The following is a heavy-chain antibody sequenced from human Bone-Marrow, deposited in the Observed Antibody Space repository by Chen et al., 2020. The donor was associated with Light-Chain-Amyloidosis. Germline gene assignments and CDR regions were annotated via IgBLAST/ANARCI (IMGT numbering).Heavy chain of an antibody. D-gene: IGHD1-1*01. CDR2: INPSGST. V-gene: IGHV4-34*01. CDR1: GGSFSGYY. Sequence: QVQLQQWGAGLLKPSETLSLTCAVYGGSFSGYYWSWIRQPPGKGLEWIGEINPSGSTNYNPSLKSRVTISVDTSKNQFSLKLSSVTAADTAVYYCARGGSTTGTYYYYMDVWGKGTTVTVSS. CDR3: ARGGSTTGTYYYYMDV. J-gene: IGHJ6*03.